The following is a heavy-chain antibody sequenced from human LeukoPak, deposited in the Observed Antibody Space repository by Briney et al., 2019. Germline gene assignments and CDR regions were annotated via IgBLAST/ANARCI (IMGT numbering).Heavy chain of an antibody. CDR2: INHSGST. V-gene: IGHV4-34*01. CDR3: ARHTDPIVGATIDY. D-gene: IGHD1-26*01. J-gene: IGHJ4*02. CDR1: GGPFSGYY. Sequence: SETLSLTCAVYGGPFSGYYWSWIRQPPGKGLEWIGEINHSGSTNYNPSLKSRVTISVDTSKNQFSLKLSSVTAADTAVYYCARHTDPIVGATIDYWGQGTLVTVSS.